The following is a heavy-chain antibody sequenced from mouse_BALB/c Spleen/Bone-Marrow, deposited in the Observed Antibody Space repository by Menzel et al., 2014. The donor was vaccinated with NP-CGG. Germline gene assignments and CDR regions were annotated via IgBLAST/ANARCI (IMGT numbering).Heavy chain of an antibody. CDR2: INPGSSTI. CDR3: PSLRYYGYHDK. J-gene: IGHJ2*01. CDR1: GFVFCSYW. V-gene: IGHV4-2*02. D-gene: IGHD1-2*01. Sequence: EVKVVDSGGGLAQPGGSLNLACVASGFVFCSYWTSSARQAPGKGMDWLGEINPGSSTINYSPSLKDKFIISRNNAKNTLYLQMSKGRSKDTARYYCPSLRYYGYHDKGGQGTTLTVSS.